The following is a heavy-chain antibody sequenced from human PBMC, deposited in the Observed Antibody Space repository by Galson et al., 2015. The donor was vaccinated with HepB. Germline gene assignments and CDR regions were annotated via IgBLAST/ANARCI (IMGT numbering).Heavy chain of an antibody. Sequence: CAISGDSVSSNNAAWSWIRQSPSRGLEWLGRTYSKSTWYYNYAVSVKSRITIKPDTSKNQFSLQLDSVTPEDTAVYYCAREGHYGDFEYWGQGALVTVSS. J-gene: IGHJ4*02. V-gene: IGHV6-1*01. CDR2: TYSKSTWYY. CDR3: AREGHYGDFEY. D-gene: IGHD3-10*01. CDR1: GDSVSSNNAA.